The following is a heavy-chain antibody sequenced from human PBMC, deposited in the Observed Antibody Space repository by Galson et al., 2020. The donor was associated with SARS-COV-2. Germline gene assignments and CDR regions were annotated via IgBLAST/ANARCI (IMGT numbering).Heavy chain of an antibody. CDR2: IDWDDDK. CDR3: ARIGPLYSGSYGTAPFDY. V-gene: IGHV2-70*11. D-gene: IGHD1-26*01. J-gene: IGHJ4*02. CDR1: GFSLSTSGMC. Sequence: SGPTLVKPTQTLTLTCTFSGFSLSTSGMCVSWIRQPPGKALEWLARIDWDDDKYYSTSLKTRLTISKDTSKNQVVLTMTNMDPVDTATYYCARIGPLYSGSYGTAPFDYWGQGTLVTVSS.